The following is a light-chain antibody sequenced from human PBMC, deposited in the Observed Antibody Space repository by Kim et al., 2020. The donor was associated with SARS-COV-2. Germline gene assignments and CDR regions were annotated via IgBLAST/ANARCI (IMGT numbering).Light chain of an antibody. CDR1: QSISTW. CDR3: QQYNSYSRT. Sequence: DIQMTQSPSTLSASVGDRVTITCRASQSISTWLAWYQQKPGKAPNLLIYRASYLESGVPSRFSGSGSGTEFTLTISSLQPDDFATYYCQQYNSYSRTFGQGPTLEI. V-gene: IGKV1-5*03. J-gene: IGKJ2*01. CDR2: RAS.